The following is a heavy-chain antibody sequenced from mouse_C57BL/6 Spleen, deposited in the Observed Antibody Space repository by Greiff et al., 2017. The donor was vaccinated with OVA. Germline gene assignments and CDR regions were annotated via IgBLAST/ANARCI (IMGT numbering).Heavy chain of an antibody. CDR3: ARDGVGDY. CDR1: GYTFTSYW. CDR2: IDPSDSYT. V-gene: IGHV1-50*01. D-gene: IGHD1-1*02. J-gene: IGHJ2*01. Sequence: QVQLQQSGAELVKPGASVKLSCKASGYTFTSYWMQWVKQRPGQGLEWIGEIDPSDSYTNYNQKFKGKATLTVDTSSSTAYIQLSSLTSEDSSVYYCARDGVGDYWGQGTTLTVSS.